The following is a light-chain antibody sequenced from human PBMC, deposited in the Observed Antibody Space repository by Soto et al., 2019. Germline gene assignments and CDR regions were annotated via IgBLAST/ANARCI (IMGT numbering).Light chain of an antibody. CDR1: SSDVGSHDL. Sequence: QSVLTQPASVSGSPGQSIAISCTGTSSDVGSHDLVSWYQQQSGKVPKLIIYDVSSRPSGVSNRFSGSKSGNTASLTISGLRAEDEADYYCSSFTSTTTYVFGTGTKVTVL. CDR2: DVS. CDR3: SSFTSTTTYV. J-gene: IGLJ1*01. V-gene: IGLV2-14*02.